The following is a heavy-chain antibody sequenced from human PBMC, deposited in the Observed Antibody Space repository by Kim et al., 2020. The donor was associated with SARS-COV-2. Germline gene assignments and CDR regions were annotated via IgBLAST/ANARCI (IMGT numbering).Heavy chain of an antibody. D-gene: IGHD1-1*01. V-gene: IGHV3-49*03. CDR1: GFTFVDYA. CDR2: IASKAYGETT. Sequence: GGSLRLSCSASGFTFVDYAMSWFRQAPGKGLEWLGFIASKAYGETTKYAASVTGRFTISRDDSKGVAYLQMNSLKTEDTAVYFCSRGGRDGYNAEDYLG. CDR3: SRGGRDGYNAEDY. J-gene: IGHJ4*01.